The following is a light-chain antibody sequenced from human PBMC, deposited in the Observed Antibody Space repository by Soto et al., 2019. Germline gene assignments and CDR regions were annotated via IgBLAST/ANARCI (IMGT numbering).Light chain of an antibody. CDR1: QSITIW. CDR3: QQFHSFPIT. J-gene: IGKJ5*01. V-gene: IGKV1-5*01. CDR2: DAS. Sequence: DIQMTQSPSTLSASAGDRVTITCRASQSITIWLAWYQQKPGKAPKLLIDDASTLESGVPSRFSGSGSGTGFTLTISSLQPDDFATYYCQQFHSFPITFGQGTRLEIK.